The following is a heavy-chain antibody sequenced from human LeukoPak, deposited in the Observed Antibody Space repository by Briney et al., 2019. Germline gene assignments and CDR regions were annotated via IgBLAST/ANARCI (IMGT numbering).Heavy chain of an antibody. J-gene: IGHJ3*02. D-gene: IGHD3-22*01. CDR1: GGSVNSHY. Sequence: SETLSLTCTVSGGSVNSHYWSWIRQPPGKGLEWIGCLYFSGSTGYNPSLKSRVSISAETSKNQFSLRLSSVTAADTAVYYCARPYDSSGYYIRGAFDIWGQGAMVTVS. CDR3: ARPYDSSGYYIRGAFDI. CDR2: LYFSGST. V-gene: IGHV4-59*02.